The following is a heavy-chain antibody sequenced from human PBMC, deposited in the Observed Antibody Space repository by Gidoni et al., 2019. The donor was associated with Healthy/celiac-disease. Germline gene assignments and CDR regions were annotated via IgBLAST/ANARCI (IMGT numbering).Heavy chain of an antibody. J-gene: IGHJ3*02. CDR3: AREWGGVVPARRGAFDI. CDR1: GFTFSDHY. CDR2: TRNKANSYTT. D-gene: IGHD2-2*01. V-gene: IGHV3-72*01. Sequence: EVQLVESEGGLVQPGGSLRLSCAASGFTFSDHYMDWVRQAPGKGLEWVGRTRNKANSYTTEYAASVKGRFTISRDDSKNSLYLQMNSLKTEDTAVYYCAREWGGVVPARRGAFDIWGQGTMVTVSS.